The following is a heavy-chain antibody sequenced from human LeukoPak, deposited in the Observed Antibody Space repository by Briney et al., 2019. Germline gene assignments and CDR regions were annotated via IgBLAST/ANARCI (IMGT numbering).Heavy chain of an antibody. CDR2: IYYSGST. Sequence: SETLSLTCTVSGGSISRGDYYWSWIRQPPGKGLEWIGYIYYSGSTYYNPSLKSRVTISVDTSKNQFSLKLSSVTAADTAVYYCARASINWNYVGDAFDIWGQGTMVTVSS. V-gene: IGHV4-30-4*01. CDR3: ARASINWNYVGDAFDI. CDR1: GGSISRGDYY. J-gene: IGHJ3*02. D-gene: IGHD1-7*01.